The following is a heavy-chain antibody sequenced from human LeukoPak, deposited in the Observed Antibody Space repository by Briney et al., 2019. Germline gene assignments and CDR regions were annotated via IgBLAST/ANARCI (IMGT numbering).Heavy chain of an antibody. Sequence: ASVKVSCKVSGYTLTELSMHWVRQAPGKGLEWMEGFDPEDGETIYAQKFQGRVTMTEDTSTDTAYMELSSLRSEDTAVYYCATVYSSSWPFPEYFQHWGQGTLVTVSS. CDR3: ATVYSSSWPFPEYFQH. CDR1: GYTLTELS. CDR2: FDPEDGET. J-gene: IGHJ1*01. V-gene: IGHV1-24*01. D-gene: IGHD6-13*01.